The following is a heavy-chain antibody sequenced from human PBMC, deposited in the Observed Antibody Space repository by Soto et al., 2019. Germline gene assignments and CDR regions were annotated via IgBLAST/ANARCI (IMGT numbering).Heavy chain of an antibody. J-gene: IGHJ6*02. CDR1: GCTFSSYA. Sequence: GASVKVSCKASGCTFSSYAISWVRQAPGQGLEWMGGIIPIFGTANYAQKFQGRVTITADKSTSTAYMELSSLRSEDTAVYYCARDRKYSSGWGYYYYGMDVWGQGTTVTAP. CDR3: ARDRKYSSGWGYYYYGMDV. D-gene: IGHD6-19*01. CDR2: IIPIFGTA. V-gene: IGHV1-69*06.